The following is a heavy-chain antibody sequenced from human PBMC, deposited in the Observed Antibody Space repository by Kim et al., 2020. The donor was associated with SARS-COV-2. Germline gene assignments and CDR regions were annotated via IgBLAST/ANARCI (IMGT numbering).Heavy chain of an antibody. Sequence: SVKVSCKASGGTFSSYAISWVRQAPGQGLEWMGGIIPIFGTANYAQKFQGRVTITADESTSTAYMELSSLRSEDTAVYYCARGAPDYGDSTVYWYFDLWGRGTLVTVSS. J-gene: IGHJ2*01. CDR3: ARGAPDYGDSTVYWYFDL. D-gene: IGHD4-17*01. V-gene: IGHV1-69*13. CDR2: IIPIFGTA. CDR1: GGTFSSYA.